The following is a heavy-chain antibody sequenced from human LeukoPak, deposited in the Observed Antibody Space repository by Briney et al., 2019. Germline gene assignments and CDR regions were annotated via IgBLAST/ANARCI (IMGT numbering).Heavy chain of an antibody. CDR3: ARLRYSSSVESLDY. CDR2: IYYSGST. Sequence: SETLSLTCTVSGGSISSSSYYWGWIRQPPGKGLEWIGSIYYSGSTYYNPSLKSRVTISVDTSKNQFSLKLSSVTAADTAVYYCARLRYSSSVESLDYWGQGTLVTVSS. J-gene: IGHJ4*02. CDR1: GGSISSSSYY. D-gene: IGHD6-13*01. V-gene: IGHV4-39*01.